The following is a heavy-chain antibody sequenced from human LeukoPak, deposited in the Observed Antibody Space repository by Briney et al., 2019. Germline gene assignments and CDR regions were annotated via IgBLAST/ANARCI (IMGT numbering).Heavy chain of an antibody. CDR2: INHSGST. Sequence: SETLSLTCAVYGGSFSGYYWSWIRQPPGKGLEWIGEINHSGSTNYNPSLKSRVTISVDTSKNQFSLKLSSVTAADTAVYYCARVGIESLLYFDLWGRGTLVTVSS. V-gene: IGHV4-34*01. D-gene: IGHD7-27*01. J-gene: IGHJ2*01. CDR1: GGSFSGYY. CDR3: ARVGIESLLYFDL.